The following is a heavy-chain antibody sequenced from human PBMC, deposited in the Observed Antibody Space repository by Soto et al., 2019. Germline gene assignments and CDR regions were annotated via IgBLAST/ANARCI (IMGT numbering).Heavy chain of an antibody. Sequence: PGGSLRLSCAASGFTFSSYWMSWVRQAPGKGLEWVANIKQDGSEKYYADSVKGRFTISRDNSKNTLYLQMYSLRAGDTAVYYCARGSLYCSSTSCSYGMDVWGQGTTVTVSS. D-gene: IGHD2-15*01. CDR3: ARGSLYCSSTSCSYGMDV. CDR1: GFTFSSYW. CDR2: IKQDGSEK. V-gene: IGHV3-7*01. J-gene: IGHJ6*02.